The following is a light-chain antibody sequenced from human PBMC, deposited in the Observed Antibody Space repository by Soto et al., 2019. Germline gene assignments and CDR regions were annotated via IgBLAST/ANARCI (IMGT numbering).Light chain of an antibody. V-gene: IGLV1-40*01. J-gene: IGLJ2*01. CDR2: GDN. CDR3: QSYDSSLSHVV. Sequence: QSVLTQPPSVSGAPGQTVTIPCTGSSSNIGSYYDVHWYQQLPGTVPKLLIYGDNNRPSGVPDRFSGSKSGTSASLAITGLQADDEANYYYQSYDSSLSHVVFGGGTKLTVL. CDR1: SSNIGSYYD.